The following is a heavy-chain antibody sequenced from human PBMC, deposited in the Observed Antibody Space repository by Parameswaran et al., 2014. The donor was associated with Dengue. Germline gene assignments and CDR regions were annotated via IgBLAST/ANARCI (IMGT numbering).Heavy chain of an antibody. J-gene: IGHJ3*02. D-gene: IGHD1-26*01. CDR2: INWNGGST. Sequence: VRQAPGKGLEWVSGINWNGGSTGYADSVKGRFTISRDNAKNSLYLQMNSLRAEDTALYYCARAPIVGATLAFDIWGQGTMVTVSS. V-gene: IGHV3-20*03. CDR3: ARAPIVGATLAFDI.